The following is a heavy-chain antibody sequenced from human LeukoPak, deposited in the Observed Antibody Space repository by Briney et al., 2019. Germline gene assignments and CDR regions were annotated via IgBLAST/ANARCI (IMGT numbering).Heavy chain of an antibody. V-gene: IGHV3-30-3*01. J-gene: IGHJ3*02. CDR3: AGYDFWTGYQVAPFDASDI. CDR2: ISYDGSNE. CDR1: GFTFSTYA. D-gene: IGHD3-3*01. Sequence: GGSLRLSCAASGFTFSTYAMHWVRQAPGKGLGWVALISYDGSNEYYADSVKGRFTISRDNSKKTLYLQMNSLRPEDTAVYYCAGYDFWTGYQVAPFDASDIWGQGTVVIVSS.